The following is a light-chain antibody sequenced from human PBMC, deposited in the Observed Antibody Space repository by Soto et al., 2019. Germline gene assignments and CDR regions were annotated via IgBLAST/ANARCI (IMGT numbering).Light chain of an antibody. CDR2: EAS. V-gene: IGLV2-23*01. CDR1: GSDVRTYNL. J-gene: IGLJ1*01. Sequence: QSVLTQPASVSGSPGQSITISCTVTGSDVRTYNLVSWYQQHPGKVPKLIIYEASKRPSGVSNRFSGSQPGNPASLTVSGLQAEDDAHYYCCSYAGDKTYVFGSGTKVSV. CDR3: CSYAGDKTYV.